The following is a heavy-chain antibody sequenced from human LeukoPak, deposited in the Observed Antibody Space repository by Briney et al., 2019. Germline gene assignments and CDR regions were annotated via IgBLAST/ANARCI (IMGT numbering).Heavy chain of an antibody. Sequence: ASVKVSCKASGYTFTSYGISWVRQAPGQGLEWMGWISAHNGNANYAQKFQGRVTMTTDTSTTTAYMELRSLRSDDTALYYCARVEDRDYVWGSYRLADYWGRGTLVTVSS. CDR3: ARVEDRDYVWGSYRLADY. CDR1: GYTFTSYG. V-gene: IGHV1-18*04. D-gene: IGHD3-16*02. CDR2: ISAHNGNA. J-gene: IGHJ4*02.